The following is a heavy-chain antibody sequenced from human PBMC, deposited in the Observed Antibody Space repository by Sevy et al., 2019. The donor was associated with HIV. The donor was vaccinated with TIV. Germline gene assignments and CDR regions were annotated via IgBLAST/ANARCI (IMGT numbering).Heavy chain of an antibody. V-gene: IGHV3-30*02. CDR1: GFTFTSYG. D-gene: IGHD5-12*01. CDR3: AKVLGFGSGYDYAFDF. Sequence: GESLKISCAASGFTFTSYGIHWVRQAPGKGLECVAKISFDEKYKYYAESVKGRFTISRDISKNTVFLEMNSLRQDDTGVYYCAKVLGFGSGYDYAFDFWGQGTMVTVSS. J-gene: IGHJ3*01. CDR2: ISFDEKYK.